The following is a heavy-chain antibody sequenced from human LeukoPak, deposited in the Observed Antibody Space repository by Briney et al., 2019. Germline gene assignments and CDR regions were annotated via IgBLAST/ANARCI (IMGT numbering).Heavy chain of an antibody. J-gene: IGHJ4*02. CDR2: MNPNSGNT. CDR3: ARRKRGQWLADY. D-gene: IGHD6-19*01. V-gene: IGHV1-8*01. CDR1: GYTFTSYD. Sequence: ASVKVSCKASGYTFTSYDINWVRQATGQGLEWMGRMNPNSGNTGYAQKFQGRVTMTRNTSISTAYMELSSLRSEDTAVYYCARRKRGQWLADYWGQGTLVTVSS.